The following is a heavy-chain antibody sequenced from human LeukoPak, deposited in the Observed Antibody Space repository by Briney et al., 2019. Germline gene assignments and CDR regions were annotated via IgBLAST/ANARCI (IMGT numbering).Heavy chain of an antibody. CDR1: GFTFSSYG. J-gene: IGHJ4*02. CDR3: AKGSVFWSGYSVDY. V-gene: IGHV3-33*06. Sequence: GGSLRLSCAASGFTFSSYGMHWVRQAPGKGLEWVAVIWYDGSNKYYADSVKGRFTISRDNSKNTLYLQMNSLRAEDTAVYYCAKGSVFWSGYSVDYWGQGTLVTASS. D-gene: IGHD3-3*01. CDR2: IWYDGSNK.